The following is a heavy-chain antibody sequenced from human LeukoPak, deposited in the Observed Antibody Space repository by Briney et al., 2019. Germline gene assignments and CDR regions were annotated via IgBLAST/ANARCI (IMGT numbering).Heavy chain of an antibody. CDR1: GYAFSDVY. CDR2: INPHSEAS. CDR3: VTASVTHTRAP. Sequence: ASVKLSCKASGYAFSDVYFNWVRQAPGQGLEWMGRINPHSEASIYAQKFQGRATMHTSTDTAYMELSRLRSDDTAVYYCVTASVTHTRAPWGPGTLVTVSS. J-gene: IGHJ5*02. D-gene: IGHD5/OR15-5a*01. V-gene: IGHV1-2*02.